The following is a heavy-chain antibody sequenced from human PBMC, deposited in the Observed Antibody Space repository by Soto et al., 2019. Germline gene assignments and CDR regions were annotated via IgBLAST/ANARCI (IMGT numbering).Heavy chain of an antibody. V-gene: IGHV1-18*01. Sequence: QVQLVQSGAEVKKPGASVKVSCKASGYTFTNYGISWVRQAPGQGLEWMGWISAYNGNTNYAQKLQGRVTMTTDTSTSIGYMELRSLRSDATAVYYCARDPRFSREYYRYGMDVWGQGTTVTVSS. CDR3: ARDPRFSREYYRYGMDV. J-gene: IGHJ6*02. CDR2: ISAYNGNT. CDR1: GYTFTNYG. D-gene: IGHD1-26*01.